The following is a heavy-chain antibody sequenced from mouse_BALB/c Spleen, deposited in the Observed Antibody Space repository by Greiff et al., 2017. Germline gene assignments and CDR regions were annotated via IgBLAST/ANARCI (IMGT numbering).Heavy chain of an antibody. CDR1: GFTFTAYY. CDR3: ARGVDRYDVGDY. V-gene: IGHV7-3*02. Sequence: EVKLQESGGGLVQPGGSLRLSCATSGFTFTAYYMSWVRQPPGKALEWLGFIRNKANGYTTEYSASVKGRFTISRDNSQSILYLQMNTLRAEDSATYYGARGVDRYDVGDYWGQGTTLTVSS. J-gene: IGHJ2*01. D-gene: IGHD2-14*01. CDR2: IRNKANGYTT.